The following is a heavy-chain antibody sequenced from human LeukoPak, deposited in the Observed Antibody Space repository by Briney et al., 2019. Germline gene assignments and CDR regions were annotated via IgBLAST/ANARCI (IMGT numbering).Heavy chain of an antibody. CDR1: GITFSNYW. CDR2: IKQDGSDK. D-gene: IGHD2-21*02. Sequence: PGGSLRLSCAASGITFSNYWMKWVRQAPGKRLEWLATIKQDGSDKFYVDSVKGRFTISRDNAGNSLYLQMNSLRAEDTAVYYCATYHNTLTAKRSYYWGQGTLVTVSS. CDR3: ATYHNTLTAKRSYY. V-gene: IGHV3-7*03. J-gene: IGHJ4*02.